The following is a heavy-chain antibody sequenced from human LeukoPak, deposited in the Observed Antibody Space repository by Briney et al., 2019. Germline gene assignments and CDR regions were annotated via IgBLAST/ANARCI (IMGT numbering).Heavy chain of an antibody. CDR1: GFTFSSYG. V-gene: IGHV3-30*03. CDR3: ARPSTRNYYDSSGYYHPDY. CDR2: ISYDGSNK. Sequence: GRSLRLSCAASGFTFSSYGMHWVRQAPGKGLEWVAVISYDGSNKYYADSVKGRFTISRDNSKNTLYLQMNSLRAEDTAVYYCARPSTRNYYDSSGYYHPDYWGQGTLVTVSS. J-gene: IGHJ4*02. D-gene: IGHD3-22*01.